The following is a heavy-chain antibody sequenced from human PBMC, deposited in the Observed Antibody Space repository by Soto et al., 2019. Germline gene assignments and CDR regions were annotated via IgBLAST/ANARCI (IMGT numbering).Heavy chain of an antibody. CDR1: GFDFSSDV. D-gene: IGHD1-26*01. CDR2: IFGSGRTT. Sequence: AGGSLRLSCAASGFDFSSDVMNWVRQARGKGLEWVASIFGSGRTTYYADSVKGRFNISRDNSKNTMYLQLNSLRVEDTALYCGAKSQSGSFFAAFDLWGQGTMVTVSS. CDR3: AKSQSGSFFAAFDL. J-gene: IGHJ3*01. V-gene: IGHV3-23*01.